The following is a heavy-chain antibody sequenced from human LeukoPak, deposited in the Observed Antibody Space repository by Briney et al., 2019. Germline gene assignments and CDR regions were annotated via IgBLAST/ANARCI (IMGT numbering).Heavy chain of an antibody. CDR1: GGSISSCSCY. CDR2: IYYGGST. Sequence: RTSETLSLTCTVSGGSISSCSCYWGWIRQPPGKGLEWIGSIYYGGSTHYNPSLKSRVTISVATSKTQFSLKLSSVTAADTAVYYCARPAREGSSGRLDAFDIWGQGTMVTVSS. J-gene: IGHJ3*02. CDR3: ARPAREGSSGRLDAFDI. V-gene: IGHV4-39*01. D-gene: IGHD3-22*01.